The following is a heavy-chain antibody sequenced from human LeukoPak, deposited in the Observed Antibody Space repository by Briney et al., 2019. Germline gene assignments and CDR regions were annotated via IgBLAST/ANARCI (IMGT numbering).Heavy chain of an antibody. CDR2: IYHSGST. Sequence: SGTLSLTCAVSGAFISTSNWWSWVRQPPGKGLEWIGEIYHSGSTYYNASLKSRVTISVDKSKNQFSLKVRSATAADTAVYYCARGVYGGSPPYYFDYWGKGTLVTVSS. CDR3: ARGVYGGSPPYYFDY. CDR1: GAFISTSNW. V-gene: IGHV4-4*02. D-gene: IGHD4-23*01. J-gene: IGHJ4*02.